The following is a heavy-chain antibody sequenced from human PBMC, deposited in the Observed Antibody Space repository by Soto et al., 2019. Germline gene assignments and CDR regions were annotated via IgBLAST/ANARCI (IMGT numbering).Heavy chain of an antibody. V-gene: IGHV1-2*04. D-gene: IGHD1-26*01. CDR1: GYSFTDYH. Sequence: ASVKVSCKASGYSFTDYHIHWVRQAPGQGLEWLGRINPKSGGTSTAQKFQGWVTMTRDRSISTVYMELTRLRSDDTAVYYCARESGSYYSFDYWGQGTLVTVSS. CDR3: ARESGSYYSFDY. J-gene: IGHJ4*02. CDR2: INPKSGGT.